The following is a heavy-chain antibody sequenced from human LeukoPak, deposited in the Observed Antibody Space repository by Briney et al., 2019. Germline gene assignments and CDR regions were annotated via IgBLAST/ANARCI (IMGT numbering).Heavy chain of an antibody. CDR2: INPNSGGT. Sequence: ASVKVSCKASGYTFTGYYMHWVRQAPGQGLEWMGGINPNSGGTNYAQKFQGRVTITTDESTSTAYMELSSLRSEDTAVYYCARRTMVQGVPSYYMDVWGKGTTVTVSS. CDR3: ARRTMVQGVPSYYMDV. J-gene: IGHJ6*03. V-gene: IGHV1-2*02. D-gene: IGHD3-10*01. CDR1: GYTFTGYY.